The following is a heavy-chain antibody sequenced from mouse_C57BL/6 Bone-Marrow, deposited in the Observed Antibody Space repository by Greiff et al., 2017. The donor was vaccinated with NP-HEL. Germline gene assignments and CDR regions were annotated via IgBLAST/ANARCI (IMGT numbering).Heavy chain of an antibody. CDR3: ARRGEGLRGAMDY. CDR2: INPSSGYT. J-gene: IGHJ4*01. D-gene: IGHD2-4*01. CDR1: GYTFTSYW. V-gene: IGHV1-7*01. Sequence: QVQLKQSGAELAKPGASVKLSCKASGYTFTSYWMHWVKQRPGQGLEWIGYINPSSGYTKYNQKFKDKATLTADKSSSTAYMQLSSLTYEDSAVYYCARRGEGLRGAMDYWGQGTSVTVSS.